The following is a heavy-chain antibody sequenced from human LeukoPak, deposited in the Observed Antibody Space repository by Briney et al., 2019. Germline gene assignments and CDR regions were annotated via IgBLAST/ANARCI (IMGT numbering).Heavy chain of an antibody. Sequence: GGSLRLSCAASGFTFSSYGMHWVRQAPGEGLEWVAVIWYDGSNKYYADSVKGRFTISRDNSKNTLYLQMNSLRAEDTAVYYCARVLDGYTDYWGQGTLVTVSS. D-gene: IGHD5-24*01. J-gene: IGHJ4*02. V-gene: IGHV3-33*01. CDR3: ARVLDGYTDY. CDR1: GFTFSSYG. CDR2: IWYDGSNK.